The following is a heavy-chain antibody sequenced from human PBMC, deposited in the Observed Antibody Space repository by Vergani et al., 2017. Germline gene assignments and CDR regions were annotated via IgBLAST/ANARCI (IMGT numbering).Heavy chain of an antibody. CDR1: GFTFSGSA. V-gene: IGHV3-73*01. J-gene: IGHJ6*03. CDR3: ARDGDHDYGDYAIFYYMDF. CDR2: IRSKANSYAT. D-gene: IGHD4-17*01. Sequence: EVQLLESGGGLVQPGGSLKLSCAASGFTFSGSAMHWVRQASGKGLEWVARIRSKANSYATAYSASVKGRFTISRDDSNNTLYLQMNSLRAEDTAVYYCARDGDHDYGDYAIFYYMDFWGKGTTVTVSS.